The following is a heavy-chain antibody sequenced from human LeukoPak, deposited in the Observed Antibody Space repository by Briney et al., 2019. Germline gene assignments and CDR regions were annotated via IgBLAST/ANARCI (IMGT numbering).Heavy chain of an antibody. CDR3: ARHTNLGYCSSTSCYSDAFDI. D-gene: IGHD2-2*01. Sequence: PSETLSLTCTVSGGSISSGSYYWSWIRQPAGKGLEWIGRIYTSGSTNYNPSLKSRVTISVDTSKNQFSLKLSSVTAADTAVYYCARHTNLGYCSSTSCYSDAFDIWGQGTVVTVSS. J-gene: IGHJ3*02. CDR1: GGSISSGSYY. V-gene: IGHV4-61*02. CDR2: IYTSGST.